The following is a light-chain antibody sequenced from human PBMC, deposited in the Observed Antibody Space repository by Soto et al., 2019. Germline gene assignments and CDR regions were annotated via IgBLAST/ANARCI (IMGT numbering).Light chain of an antibody. CDR3: QQYNNWPYT. CDR2: GAS. Sequence: EIVMTQSPATLSVSPGERATLSCRASQSVSGNLAWYQQKPGQAPRLLIYGASTRATGIPARFSGSGSGTELTLIISSLQSEDFAVYYCQQYNNWPYTFGQGTKLEIK. J-gene: IGKJ2*01. CDR1: QSVSGN. V-gene: IGKV3-15*01.